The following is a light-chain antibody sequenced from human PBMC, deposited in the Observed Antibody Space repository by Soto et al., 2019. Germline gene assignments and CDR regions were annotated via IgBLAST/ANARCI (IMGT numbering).Light chain of an antibody. CDR2: AAS. CDR1: QGINTY. V-gene: IGKV1-9*01. J-gene: IGKJ4*01. Sequence: DIQLTQSPSFLSASVGDRVAITCRASQGINTYLAWYQQKPGKAPKLLIYAASTLQSGVPSRFSGSGSGTEFTLTSSSLQPDDFATYYCQQLNSFLTFGGGTKVDIK. CDR3: QQLNSFLT.